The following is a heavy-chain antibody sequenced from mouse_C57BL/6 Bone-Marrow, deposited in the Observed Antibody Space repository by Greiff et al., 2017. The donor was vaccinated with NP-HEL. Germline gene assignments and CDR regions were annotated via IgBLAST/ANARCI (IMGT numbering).Heavy chain of an antibody. J-gene: IGHJ2*01. V-gene: IGHV3-6*01. CDR2: ISYDGSN. Sequence: EVQLQESGPGLVKPSQSLSLTCSVTGYSITSGYYWNWIRQFPGNKLEWMGYISYDGSNNYNPSLKNRISITRDTSKNQFFLKLNSVTTEDTATYYCAWGVTTWDFDYWGQGTTLTVSS. D-gene: IGHD2-2*01. CDR1: GYSITSGYY. CDR3: AWGVTTWDFDY.